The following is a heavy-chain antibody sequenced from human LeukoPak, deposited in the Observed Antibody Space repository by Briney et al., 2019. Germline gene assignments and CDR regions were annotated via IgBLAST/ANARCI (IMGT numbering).Heavy chain of an antibody. V-gene: IGHV1-2*02. CDR2: INPNSGVT. J-gene: IGHJ4*02. Sequence: GASVKVSCKASGYTFTAYYIHWVRQAPGQGLEWMGWINPNSGVTNYAQKFQGRVTMTRDTPITTAFMELSRLRSDDTAVYYCARVRSFCSSTSCYPSYYFDYWGQGTLVTVSS. CDR1: GYTFTAYY. D-gene: IGHD2-2*01. CDR3: ARVRSFCSSTSCYPSYYFDY.